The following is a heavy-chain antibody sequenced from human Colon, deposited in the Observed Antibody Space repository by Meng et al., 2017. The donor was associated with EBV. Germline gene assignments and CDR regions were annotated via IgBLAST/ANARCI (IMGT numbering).Heavy chain of an antibody. J-gene: IGHJ4*02. CDR3: ARVSSGWDYFDY. CDR2: IYYSGST. V-gene: IGHV4-31*03. D-gene: IGHD6-19*01. Sequence: QVQVQESGPGLVKPSQPLSLPCTVSGGSVSSGGYYWTWIRQHPGKGLEWFGHIYYSGSTFYNPSLKRRVIISIDTSKNQFSLNLRSVTAADTAVYYCARVSSGWDYFDYWGQGTLVTVSS. CDR1: GGSVSSGGYY.